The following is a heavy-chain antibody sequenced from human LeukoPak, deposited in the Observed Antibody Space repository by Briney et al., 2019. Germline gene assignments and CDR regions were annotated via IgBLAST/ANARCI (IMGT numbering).Heavy chain of an antibody. CDR2: INPNSGGT. V-gene: IGHV1-2*02. J-gene: IGHJ5*02. Sequence: GASVKVSCKASGYTFTGYYIHWVRQAPGQGLEWMGWINPNSGGTNYAQKFQGKVTMTRDTSISTAYMELSSLISDDTAVYYCARDPRSNWFDPRGQGTLVTVSS. CDR1: GYTFTGYY. CDR3: ARDPRSNWFDP.